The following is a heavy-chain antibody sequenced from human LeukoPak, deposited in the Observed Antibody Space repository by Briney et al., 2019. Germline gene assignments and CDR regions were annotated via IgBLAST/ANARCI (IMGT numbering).Heavy chain of an antibody. CDR2: IYITGST. Sequence: SETLSLTCTVSGGSITNYWSWIRQSAGKGLEWIGRIYITGSTTYNPSLKSRVTMSLDTSKNQFSLKLSSVTAADTAVYYCARDSGTTGEVKFDPWGQGTLVTVSS. D-gene: IGHD3-10*01. V-gene: IGHV4-4*07. J-gene: IGHJ5*02. CDR1: GGSITNY. CDR3: ARDSGTTGEVKFDP.